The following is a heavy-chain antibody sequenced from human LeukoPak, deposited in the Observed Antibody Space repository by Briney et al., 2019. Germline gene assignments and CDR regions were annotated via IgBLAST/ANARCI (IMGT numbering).Heavy chain of an antibody. CDR1: GFPLSKYA. CDR3: AKDSRWELLYIDY. V-gene: IGHV3-23*01. D-gene: IGHD1-26*01. J-gene: IGHJ4*02. Sequence: GGSLRLSCIGSGFPLSKYAMNWVRQAPGKGLEWVSLISTSGNTHYADSVKGRFVISRDNSKNTLYLQMNSLRAEDTAVYYCAKDSRWELLYIDYWGQGTLVTVSS. CDR2: ISTSGNT.